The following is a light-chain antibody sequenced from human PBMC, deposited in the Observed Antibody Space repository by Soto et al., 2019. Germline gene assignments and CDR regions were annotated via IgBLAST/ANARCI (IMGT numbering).Light chain of an antibody. CDR3: ETWDSNTHTV. Sequence: QSVLTQSSSASASLGSSVKLTCTLSSLHSSYIIAWHQQQPGKAPRYLMKLEGSGSYNKGSGVPDRFSGSSSGADRYLTISNLQFEDEADYYCETWDSNTHTVFGGGTKVTVL. CDR2: LEGSGSY. V-gene: IGLV4-60*02. CDR1: SLHSSYI. J-gene: IGLJ3*02.